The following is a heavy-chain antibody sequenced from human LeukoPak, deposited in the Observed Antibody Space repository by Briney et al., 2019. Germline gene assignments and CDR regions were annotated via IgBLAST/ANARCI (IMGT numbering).Heavy chain of an antibody. CDR2: ITSSSSYI. CDR1: GFTFSRHS. Sequence: GGSLRLSCAGSGFTFSRHSMNWVRQAPGKGLEWVSSITSSSSYIYYADSVKGRFTISRDNAKNSLYLQMNSLRAEDTAVYYCARHVVAVGFDYWGQGTLVTVSS. D-gene: IGHD3-22*01. V-gene: IGHV3-21*01. CDR3: ARHVVAVGFDY. J-gene: IGHJ4*02.